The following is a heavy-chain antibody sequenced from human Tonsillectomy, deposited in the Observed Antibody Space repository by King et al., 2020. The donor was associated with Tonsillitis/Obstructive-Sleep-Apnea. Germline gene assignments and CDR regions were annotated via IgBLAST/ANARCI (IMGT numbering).Heavy chain of an antibody. CDR1: GGSISSYY. CDR3: ARDQRGYSPPYYYYYYMDV. J-gene: IGHJ6*03. CDR2: IYYSGST. V-gene: IGHV4-59*01. D-gene: IGHD2-21*01. Sequence: QLQESGPGLVKPSETLSLTCTVSGGSISSYYWSWIRQPPGKGLEWIGYIYYSGSTNYNPSLKSRFTISVDTSKNQFSLKLSAVTAADTAVYYCARDQRGYSPPYYYYYYMDVWGKGTPVTVSS.